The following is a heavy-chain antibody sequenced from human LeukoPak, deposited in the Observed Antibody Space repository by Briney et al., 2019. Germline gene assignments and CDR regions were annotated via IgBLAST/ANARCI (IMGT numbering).Heavy chain of an antibody. Sequence: GAAVKVSCKASGYTFTGYYMHWVRQAPGQGLEWMGRINPNSGGTNYAQKFQGRVTMTRDTSISTAYMELSRLRSDDTAVYYCARDFLGAHAFDIWGQGTKVTVSS. CDR3: ARDFLGAHAFDI. CDR2: INPNSGGT. CDR1: GYTFTGYY. J-gene: IGHJ3*02. V-gene: IGHV1-2*06. D-gene: IGHD3-16*01.